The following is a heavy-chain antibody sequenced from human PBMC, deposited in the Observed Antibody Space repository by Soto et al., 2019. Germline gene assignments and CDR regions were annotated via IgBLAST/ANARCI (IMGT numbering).Heavy chain of an antibody. J-gene: IGHJ6*02. CDR2: VHPTSGGT. CDR3: AKELQRGMEV. CDR1: GYTFSVYH. Sequence: QVHLVQSGAEVKQPGASVKVSCKASGYTFSVYHMHWVRQAPGQGLEWLGWVHPTSGGTNYAQSFEGRVTMTRDTSINTAYMELSRLTSDDTAVYYCAKELQRGMEVWGQGTKVTVSS. D-gene: IGHD4-4*01. V-gene: IGHV1-2*02.